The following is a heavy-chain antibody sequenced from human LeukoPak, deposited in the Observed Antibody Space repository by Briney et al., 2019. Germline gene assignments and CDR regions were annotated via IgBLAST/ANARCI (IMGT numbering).Heavy chain of an antibody. V-gene: IGHV3-23*01. J-gene: IGHJ4*02. CDR2: ISGSGGST. CDR1: GFTFNTYA. D-gene: IGHD6-19*01. CDR3: AFTPSDSGWYFDY. Sequence: QSGGSLRLSCAASGFTFNTYAMSWVRQAPGKGLEWVSTISGSGGSTSYADSVKGRFTISRDNTKNTLYLQMYSLRAEDTAVYFCAFTPSDSGWYFDYWGQGTLVTVSS.